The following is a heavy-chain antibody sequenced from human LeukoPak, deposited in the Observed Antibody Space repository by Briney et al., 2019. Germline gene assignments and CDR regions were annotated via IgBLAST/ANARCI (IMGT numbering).Heavy chain of an antibody. CDR3: ATSDSGYYPLLDY. V-gene: IGHV1-24*01. CDR2: FDPEDGET. Sequence: ASVKVSCKVSGYTLTELSMHWVRQAPGKGIEWMGGFDPEDGETIYAQKFQGRVTMTEDTSTDTAYMELSSLRSEDTAVYYGATSDSGYYPLLDYWGQGTLVTVSS. CDR1: GYTLTELS. D-gene: IGHD3-22*01. J-gene: IGHJ4*02.